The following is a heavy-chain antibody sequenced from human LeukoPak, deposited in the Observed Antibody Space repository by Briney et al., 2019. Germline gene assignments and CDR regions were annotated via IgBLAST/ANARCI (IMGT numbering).Heavy chain of an antibody. CDR1: GDTFSSYY. V-gene: IGHV1-2*02. CDR3: AREEMVRGVDV. Sequence: ASVKVSCKASGDTFSSYYMHWVRQAPGQGLEWMGIINPNTGGTNYAQKFQGRVTMTRDTSSSTAYMELNSLRSDDTAVYYCAREEMVRGVDVWGKGTTVTISS. CDR2: INPNTGGT. J-gene: IGHJ6*04. D-gene: IGHD3-10*01.